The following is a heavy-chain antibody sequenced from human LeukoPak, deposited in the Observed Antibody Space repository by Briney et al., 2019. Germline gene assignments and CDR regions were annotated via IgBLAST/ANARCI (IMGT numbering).Heavy chain of an antibody. D-gene: IGHD3-10*01. CDR3: ARRTMVRGVIARPAFDY. J-gene: IGHJ4*02. CDR2: IYYSGST. V-gene: IGHV4-59*12. CDR1: GGSISSYY. Sequence: SSETLPLTCTVSGGSISSYYWSWIRQPPGKGLEWIAYIYYSGSTNYNPSLKSRVTISVDTSKNQFSLKLSSVTAADTVVYYCARRTMVRGVIARPAFDYWGQGTLVTVSS.